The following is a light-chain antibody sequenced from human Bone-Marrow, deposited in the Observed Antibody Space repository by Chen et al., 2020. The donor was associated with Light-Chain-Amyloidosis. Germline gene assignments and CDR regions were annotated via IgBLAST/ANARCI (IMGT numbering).Light chain of an antibody. CDR3: QQRSNCPLT. J-gene: IGKJ4*01. CDR1: QTVGGY. CDR2: DAS. V-gene: IGKV3-11*01. Sequence: EIVLTQYPATLSLSRGERATLSCRASQTVGGYLAWYQQKPGQVPRLLIYDASIRVAGIPARFRGSGSGTDFTLTISSLEPEDFAVYYYQQRSNCPLTFGGGTKVEIK.